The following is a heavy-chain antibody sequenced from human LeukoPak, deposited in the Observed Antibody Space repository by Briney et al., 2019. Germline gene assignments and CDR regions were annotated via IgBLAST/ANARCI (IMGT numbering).Heavy chain of an antibody. CDR1: GGSISSGSQS. V-gene: IGHV4-30-2*01. CDR2: IYHTGIT. J-gene: IGHJ4*02. D-gene: IGHD3-22*01. CDR3: ARGKYYFDSSGGTHFDS. Sequence: PSETLSLTCAVSGGSISSGSQSWSWIRLPPGKGLEWIGHIYHTGITYYNPSLMSRVTISIDRSKKHFSLNLTSVTAADTAVYYCARGKYYFDSSGGTHFDSWGQGTLVTVSS.